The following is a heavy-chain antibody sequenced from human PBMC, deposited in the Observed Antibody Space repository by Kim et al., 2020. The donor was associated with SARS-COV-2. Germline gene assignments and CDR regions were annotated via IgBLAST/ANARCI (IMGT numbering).Heavy chain of an antibody. CDR1: GYTFTDYY. Sequence: ASVKVSCKTSGYTFTDYYIHWVRQAPGQGLEWMGWINSNSGGTNYTQNFQGRVTMTRDTSINTAYMELYRLKYDDTDIYYCAKYRGGDDTFDVWGQGTMVTVSS. CDR3: AKYRGGDDTFDV. D-gene: IGHD5-12*01. CDR2: INSNSGGT. J-gene: IGHJ3*01. V-gene: IGHV1-2*02.